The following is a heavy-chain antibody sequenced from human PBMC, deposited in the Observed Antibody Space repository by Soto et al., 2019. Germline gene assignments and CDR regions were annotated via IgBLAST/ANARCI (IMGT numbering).Heavy chain of an antibody. CDR2: ISGSGGST. J-gene: IGHJ6*02. V-gene: IGHV3-23*01. Sequence: PGGSLRLSCAASGFTFSGYAMSWVRQAPGKGLEWVSAISGSGGSTYYADSVKGRFTISRDNSKNTLYLQMNSLRAEDTAVYYCASAAYCISTSCYVRYGMDVWGQGTTVTVSS. D-gene: IGHD2-2*01. CDR3: ASAAYCISTSCYVRYGMDV. CDR1: GFTFSGYA.